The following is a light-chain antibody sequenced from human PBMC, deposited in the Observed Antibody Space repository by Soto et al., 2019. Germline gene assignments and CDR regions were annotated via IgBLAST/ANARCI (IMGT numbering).Light chain of an antibody. J-gene: IGKJ2*01. V-gene: IGKV1-5*03. CDR3: QQYNTYPYS. CDR1: QRLSYW. CDR2: QGS. Sequence: DIQMTQSPSTLSASVVDRVTITCRDSQRLSYWLAWYQQKPGKAPKLLIYQGSHLQSEVPSRFSGSGSGSAFTLSISGLQPDDFATYYCQQYNTYPYSFGQGTKLEIK.